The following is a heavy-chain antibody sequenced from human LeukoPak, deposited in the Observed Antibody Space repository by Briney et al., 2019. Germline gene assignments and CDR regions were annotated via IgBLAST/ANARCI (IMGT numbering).Heavy chain of an antibody. D-gene: IGHD5-12*01. CDR2: ISWNSGSI. Sequence: GGSLRLSCAASGFIFDDYAMHWVRQAPGKGLEWVSSISWNSGSIDYADSVKGRFTISRDNVKKSLYLQMNSLKTEDTALYYCAKDMVATTNPPLMDVWGQGITVTVSS. V-gene: IGHV3-9*01. J-gene: IGHJ6*02. CDR3: AKDMVATTNPPLMDV. CDR1: GFIFDDYA.